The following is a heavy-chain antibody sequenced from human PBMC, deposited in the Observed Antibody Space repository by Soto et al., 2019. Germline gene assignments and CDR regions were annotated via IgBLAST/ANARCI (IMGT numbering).Heavy chain of an antibody. Sequence: PGGSLRLSCAASGFTFSSYGMHWVRQAPGKGLEWVAVISYDGSNKYYADSMKGRFTISRDNSKNTLYLQMNSLRAEDTAVYYCAKGYYAGITMIVVVDYWGQGTLVTVSS. V-gene: IGHV3-30*18. D-gene: IGHD3-22*01. CDR3: AKGYYAGITMIVVVDY. CDR2: ISYDGSNK. J-gene: IGHJ4*02. CDR1: GFTFSSYG.